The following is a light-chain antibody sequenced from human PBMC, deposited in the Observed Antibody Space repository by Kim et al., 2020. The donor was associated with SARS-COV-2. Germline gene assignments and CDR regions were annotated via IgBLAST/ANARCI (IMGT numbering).Light chain of an antibody. J-gene: IGLJ3*02. CDR1: RSDVGSYHL. Sequence: GQSITISCTGTRSDVGSYHLVSWYQQHPGKAPKLMIYEVSKRPSGVSNRFSGSKSGNTASLTTSGLQAEDEADYYCCSYAGSSTLVFGGGTQLTVL. CDR2: EVS. V-gene: IGLV2-23*02. CDR3: CSYAGSSTLV.